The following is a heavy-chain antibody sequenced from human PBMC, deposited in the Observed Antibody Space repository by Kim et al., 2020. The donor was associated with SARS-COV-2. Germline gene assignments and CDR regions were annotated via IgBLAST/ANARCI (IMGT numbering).Heavy chain of an antibody. Sequence: SETLSLTCTVSGGSISSSSYYWGWIRQPPGKGLEWIGSIYYSGSTYYNPSLKSRVTISVDTSKNQFSLKLSPVTAADTAVDYCARERSSRPHGMDVCGRG. CDR2: IYYSGST. CDR3: ARERSSRPHGMDV. J-gene: IGHJ6*02. V-gene: IGHV4-39*02. D-gene: IGHD6-13*01. CDR1: GGSISSSSYY.